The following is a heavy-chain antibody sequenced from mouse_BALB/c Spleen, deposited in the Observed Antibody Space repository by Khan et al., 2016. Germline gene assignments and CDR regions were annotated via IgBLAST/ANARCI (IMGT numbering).Heavy chain of an antibody. Sequence: VQLQQSGAELVKPGASVKLSCTASGFNIKDTYMHWVKQRPEQGLEWIGRIDPANGNTKYDPKFQGKATITADTSSNTAYMQLSSLTSEDTAVSYSARSPYEYDVGFAYWGQGALVTVSA. J-gene: IGHJ3*01. CDR1: GFNIKDTY. CDR2: IDPANGNT. V-gene: IGHV14-3*02. D-gene: IGHD2-4*01. CDR3: ARSPYEYDVGFAY.